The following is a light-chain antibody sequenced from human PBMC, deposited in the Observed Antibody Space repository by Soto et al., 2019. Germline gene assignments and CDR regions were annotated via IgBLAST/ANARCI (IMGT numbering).Light chain of an antibody. CDR3: QQRNNWPWT. V-gene: IGKV3-11*01. CDR1: QSVYNY. CDR2: DAS. Sequence: ELALTQSPATPSLSPGARATHSCRASQSVYNYLAWYQLKPGQAPRLLIYDASNRATGILARFGASGSGTDFTLTISSLEPEDFAFYYCQQRNNWPWTFGQGTKVDIK. J-gene: IGKJ1*01.